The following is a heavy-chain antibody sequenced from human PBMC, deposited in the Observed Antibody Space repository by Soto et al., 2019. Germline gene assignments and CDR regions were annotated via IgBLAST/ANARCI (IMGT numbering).Heavy chain of an antibody. D-gene: IGHD5-18*01. Sequence: GGSLRLSCAASGFTFSSYAMHWVRQAPGKGLEWVAVISYDGSNKYYADSVKGRFTISRDNSKNTLYLQMNSLRAEDTAVYYCASVGGYSYGFFDYWGQGTLVTVSS. CDR2: ISYDGSNK. V-gene: IGHV3-30-3*01. CDR1: GFTFSSYA. CDR3: ASVGGYSYGFFDY. J-gene: IGHJ4*02.